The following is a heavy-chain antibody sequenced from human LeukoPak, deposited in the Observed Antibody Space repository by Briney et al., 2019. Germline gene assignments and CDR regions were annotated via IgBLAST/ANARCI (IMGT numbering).Heavy chain of an antibody. CDR2: ISSSSSTI. V-gene: IGHV3-48*04. CDR3: ARPRYSSSWRYAFDI. J-gene: IGHJ3*02. Sequence: GGSLRLSCAASGFTFSSYSMNWVRQAPGEGLEWVSYISSSSSTIYYADSVKGRFTISRDNAKNSLYLQMNSLRAEDTAVYYCARPRYSSSWRYAFDIWGQGTMVTVSS. D-gene: IGHD6-13*01. CDR1: GFTFSSYS.